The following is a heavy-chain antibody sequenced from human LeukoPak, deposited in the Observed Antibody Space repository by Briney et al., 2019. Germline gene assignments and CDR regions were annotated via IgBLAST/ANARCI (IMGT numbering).Heavy chain of an antibody. Sequence: KSSETLSLTCSVSGDSISSYYCSCIRQPAGKGLEWIGRIYTSGSINYNPSLKSRVTMSVDTSKNQFYLRLNSVTAADTAVYYCARGPASVRGVHLTPGAFDIWGQGTMVTVSS. CDR1: GDSISSYY. CDR3: ARGPASVRGVHLTPGAFDI. J-gene: IGHJ3*02. CDR2: IYTSGSI. V-gene: IGHV4-4*07. D-gene: IGHD3-10*01.